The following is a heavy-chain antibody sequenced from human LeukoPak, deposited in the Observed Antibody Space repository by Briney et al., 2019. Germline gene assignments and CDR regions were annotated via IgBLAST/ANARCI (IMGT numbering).Heavy chain of an antibody. D-gene: IGHD2-15*01. CDR3: ARGFCGGGTCFDY. CDR2: ISGSGGST. J-gene: IGHJ4*02. Sequence: GGSLRLSCAASGFTFSSYAMSWVRQAPGKGLEWVSTISGSGGSTYYADSVKGRFTISRDNSKNTMYLQMNSLRADDTAMYYCARGFCGGGTCFDYWGQGTLVTVSS. V-gene: IGHV3-23*01. CDR1: GFTFSSYA.